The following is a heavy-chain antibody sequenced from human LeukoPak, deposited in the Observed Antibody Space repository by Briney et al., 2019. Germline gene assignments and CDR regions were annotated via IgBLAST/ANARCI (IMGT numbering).Heavy chain of an antibody. V-gene: IGHV1-18*01. J-gene: IGHJ4*02. D-gene: IGHD3-9*01. CDR1: GYTFTNYG. CDR2: ISAYNGHT. Sequence: GASVKVSCKASGYTFTNYGVSWVRQAPGRGLEWVGWISAYNGHTKYAQKFQGGVTMTTDTSTSTAYMELRSLRSDDTAVYYCARSPDILTGEKFDYWGQGTLVTVSS. CDR3: ARSPDILTGEKFDY.